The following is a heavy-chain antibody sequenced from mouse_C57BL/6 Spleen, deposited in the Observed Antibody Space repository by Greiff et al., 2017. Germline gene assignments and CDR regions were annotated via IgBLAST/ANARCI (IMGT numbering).Heavy chain of an antibody. V-gene: IGHV1-53*01. J-gene: IGHJ2*01. Sequence: VQLQQPGTELVKPGASVKLSCKASGYTFTSYWMHWVKQRPGQGLEWIGNINPSNGGTNYNEKFKSKATLTVDKSSITAYMQLSTLTSDDSAVYDCAKSIYYGSLYLYIDYWGQGTTLTVSS. CDR2: INPSNGGT. CDR1: GYTFTSYW. CDR3: AKSIYYGSLYLYIDY. D-gene: IGHD1-1*01.